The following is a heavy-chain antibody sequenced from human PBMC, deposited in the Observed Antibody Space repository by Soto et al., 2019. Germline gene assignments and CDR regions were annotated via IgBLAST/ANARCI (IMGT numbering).Heavy chain of an antibody. CDR1: GFTFDDYA. CDR2: ISWNSGSI. CDR3: AKDMVAVAGNALDY. J-gene: IGHJ4*02. Sequence: GGSLRLSCAASGFTFDDYAMHWVRQAPGKGLEWVSGISWNSGSIGYADSVKGRFTISRDNAKNSLYLQMNSLRAEDTALYYCAKDMVAVAGNALDYWGQGTLVTVSS. V-gene: IGHV3-9*01. D-gene: IGHD6-19*01.